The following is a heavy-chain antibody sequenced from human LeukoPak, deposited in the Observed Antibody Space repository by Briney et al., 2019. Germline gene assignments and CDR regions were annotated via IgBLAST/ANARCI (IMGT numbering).Heavy chain of an antibody. CDR3: ASLYLIAVAGKSLDV. V-gene: IGHV3-30*04. D-gene: IGHD6-19*01. CDR1: GFTFSSYA. Sequence: GGSLRLSCAASGFTFSSYAMHWVRQAPGKGLEWVAVISYDGSNKYYADSVKGRFTISRDNAKNSLYLQMNSMRAEDTAVYYCASLYLIAVAGKSLDVWGKGTTVTISS. J-gene: IGHJ6*04. CDR2: ISYDGSNK.